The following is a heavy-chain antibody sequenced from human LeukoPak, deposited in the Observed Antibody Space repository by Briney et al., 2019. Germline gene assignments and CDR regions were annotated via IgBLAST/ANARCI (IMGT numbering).Heavy chain of an antibody. V-gene: IGHV3-21*01. J-gene: IGHJ4*02. Sequence: GGSLRLSCAASGFTFSSYSMNWVRQAPGKGLEWVSSISSSSSYIYYADSVKGRFTISRDNAKNSLYLQMNSLRAEDTAVYYCARDQSPESITIFGVVIIGFDYWGQGTLVTVSS. CDR2: ISSSSSYI. CDR3: ARDQSPESITIFGVVIIGFDY. CDR1: GFTFSSYS. D-gene: IGHD3-3*01.